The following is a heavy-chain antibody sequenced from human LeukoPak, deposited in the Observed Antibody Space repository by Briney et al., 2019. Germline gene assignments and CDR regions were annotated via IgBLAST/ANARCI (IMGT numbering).Heavy chain of an antibody. V-gene: IGHV4-59*12. J-gene: IGHJ4*02. D-gene: IGHD3-10*01. Sequence: SETLSLTCTVSGGSISSYYWSWIRQPPGKGLEWIGYIYYSGSTNYNPSLKSRVTISVDTSKNQFSPKLSSVTAADTAVYYCARDRIYGSGSDHFDYWGQGTLVTVSS. CDR1: GGSISSYY. CDR3: ARDRIYGSGSDHFDY. CDR2: IYYSGST.